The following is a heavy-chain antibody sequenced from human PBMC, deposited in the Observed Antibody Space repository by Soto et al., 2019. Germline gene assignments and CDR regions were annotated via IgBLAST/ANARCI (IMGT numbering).Heavy chain of an antibody. D-gene: IGHD5-18*01. CDR2: IRSKAYGGTT. Sequence: GGSLRLYCTDSGFTFGDYAMSWVRQAPGKGLEWVGFIRSKAYGGTTEYAASVKGRFTISRDDSKSIAYLQMNSLKTEDTVVYYCAKGPWLNAFDIWGQGTMVTVSS. CDR3: AKGPWLNAFDI. J-gene: IGHJ3*02. V-gene: IGHV3-49*04. CDR1: GFTFGDYA.